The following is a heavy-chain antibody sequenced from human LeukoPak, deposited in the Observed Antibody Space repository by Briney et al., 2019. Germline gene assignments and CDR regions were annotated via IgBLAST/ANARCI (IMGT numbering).Heavy chain of an antibody. CDR2: ISWDGGST. J-gene: IGHJ4*02. D-gene: IGHD4-23*01. CDR3: AKEPYGGNYFDY. CDR1: GFTFDDYT. V-gene: IGHV3-43*01. Sequence: GGSLRLSCAASGFTFDDYTMHWVRQAPGKGLEWVSLISWDGGSTYYADSVKGRFTISRDISKNSLYLQMNSLRTEDTALYYCAKEPYGGNYFDYWGQGTLVTVSS.